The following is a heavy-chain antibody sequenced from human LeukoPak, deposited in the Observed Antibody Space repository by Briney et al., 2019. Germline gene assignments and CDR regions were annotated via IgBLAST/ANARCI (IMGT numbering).Heavy chain of an antibody. CDR3: ARSDTYDILNY. Sequence: TGGSLRLSCAASAFTFSSYGMHWVRQAPGKGLVWVSRINSDGSSTSYADSVKGRFTISRDNAKNTLYLQMNSLRAEDTAVYYCARSDTYDILNYWGQGTLVTVSS. D-gene: IGHD3-9*01. V-gene: IGHV3-74*01. CDR2: INSDGSST. J-gene: IGHJ4*02. CDR1: AFTFSSYG.